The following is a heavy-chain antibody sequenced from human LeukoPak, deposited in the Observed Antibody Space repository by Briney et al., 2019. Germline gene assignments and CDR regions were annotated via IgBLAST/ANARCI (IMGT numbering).Heavy chain of an antibody. V-gene: IGHV1-46*01. CDR2: INPSGGST. J-gene: IGHJ6*02. CDR3: ARGGYTSSGRSMDV. D-gene: IGHD3-10*01. Sequence: ASVKVSCKTSGYMFTNYFLHWVRQAPGQGLEWMGIINPSGGSTFYAQKFQGRVTLTRDTPTSTVYMDLSSLRSEDTAIYYCARGGYTSSGRSMDVWGQGTTVTVSS. CDR1: GYMFTNYF.